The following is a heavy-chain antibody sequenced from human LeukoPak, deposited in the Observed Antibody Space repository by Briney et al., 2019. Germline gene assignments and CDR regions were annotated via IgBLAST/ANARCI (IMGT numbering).Heavy chain of an antibody. CDR3: ARHEYSGSYYGLSWFDP. D-gene: IGHD1-26*01. CDR2: IYYSGGT. V-gene: IGHV4-39*01. Sequence: PSETLSLTCTVSGGSISSSGYYWGWIRQPPGKGLEWIASIYYSGGTYYNPSLKSRVTISVDTSKNQLSLKLSSLTAADTAVYYCARHEYSGSYYGLSWFDPWGQGTLVTVSS. CDR1: GGSISSSGYY. J-gene: IGHJ5*02.